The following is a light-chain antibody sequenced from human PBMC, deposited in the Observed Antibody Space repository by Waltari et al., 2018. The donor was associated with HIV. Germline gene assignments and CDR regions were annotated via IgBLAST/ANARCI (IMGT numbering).Light chain of an antibody. CDR2: KDS. CDR1: VLTKKY. Sequence: SYEPPQPPSVSVSPGQTARITCSGDVLTKKYAYWYHQKPGQAPLVVISKDSERPSGFPERFSGSSSGTTVTLTISGVQAEDEADYYCQSADSSGTYAVFGGCTQLTVL. V-gene: IGLV3-25*03. J-gene: IGLJ7*01. CDR3: QSADSSGTYAV.